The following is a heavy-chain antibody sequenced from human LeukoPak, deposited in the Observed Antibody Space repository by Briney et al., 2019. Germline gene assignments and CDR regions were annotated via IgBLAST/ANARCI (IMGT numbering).Heavy chain of an antibody. CDR2: IYYTGST. CDR3: ARYYSSGWTYYFDY. J-gene: IGHJ4*02. Sequence: SETLSLTCTVSSGTISTYYWSWFRQPPGKGLQWIGYIYYTGSTNYNPSLKSRVTISLDTPKNQSSLKLSSVTAADTAVYYCARYYSSGWTYYFDYWGQGTLVTVSS. CDR1: SGTISTYY. D-gene: IGHD6-19*01. V-gene: IGHV4-59*01.